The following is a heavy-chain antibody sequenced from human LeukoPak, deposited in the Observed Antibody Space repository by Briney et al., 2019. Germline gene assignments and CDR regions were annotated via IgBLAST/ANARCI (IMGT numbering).Heavy chain of an antibody. D-gene: IGHD6-19*01. CDR3: ASGIAVAGYTNY. J-gene: IGHJ4*02. CDR1: GFTFSSYS. V-gene: IGHV3-21*01. CDR2: ISSSSSYI. Sequence: GGSLRLSCAASGFTFSSYSMNWVRQAPGKGLESVSSISSSSSYIYYADSVKGRLTISRDNAKNSLYLQMNSLRAEDTAVYYCASGIAVAGYTNYWGQGTLVTVSS.